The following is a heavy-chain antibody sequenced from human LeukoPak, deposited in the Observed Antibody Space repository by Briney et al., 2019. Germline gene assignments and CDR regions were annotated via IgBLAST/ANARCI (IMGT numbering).Heavy chain of an antibody. CDR2: IKQDGREK. D-gene: IGHD4/OR15-4a*01. CDR3: AGAAF. CDR1: GFTFSSYA. J-gene: IGHJ4*02. V-gene: IGHV3-7*01. Sequence: GGSLRLSCAASGFTFSSYAMSWVRQAPGKGLEWVANIKQDGREKYYVDSVKGRFTISRDNAKNSLYLQMNSLRVEDTAMYYCAGAAFGGQGTLVTVSS.